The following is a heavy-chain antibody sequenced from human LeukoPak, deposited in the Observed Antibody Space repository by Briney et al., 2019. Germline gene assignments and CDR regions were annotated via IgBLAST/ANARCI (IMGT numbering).Heavy chain of an antibody. CDR3: ARGIDNNWFDP. CDR2: IYYSGST. CDR1: GGSISTYF. D-gene: IGHD3-9*01. J-gene: IGHJ5*02. V-gene: IGHV4-59*01. Sequence: SETLSLTCTVSGGSISTYFWSWIRQPPGKGLEWIGYIYYSGSTNYNSSLKSRVTISVDASKNQFSLKLSSVTAADTAVYYCARGIDNNWFDPWGQGTLVTVSS.